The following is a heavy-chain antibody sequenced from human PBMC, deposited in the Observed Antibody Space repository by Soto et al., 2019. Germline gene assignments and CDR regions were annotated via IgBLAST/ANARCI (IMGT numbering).Heavy chain of an antibody. CDR3: AKAPRRYCSGGSCYSDYYYGMDV. D-gene: IGHD2-15*01. CDR1: GFTFSSYA. Sequence: GGSLRLSCAASGFTFSSYAMSWVRQAPGKGLEWVSAISGSGGSTYYADSVKGRFTISRDNSKNTLYLQMNSLRAEDTAVYYCAKAPRRYCSGGSCYSDYYYGMDVWGQGTTVTVSS. CDR2: ISGSGGST. J-gene: IGHJ6*02. V-gene: IGHV3-23*01.